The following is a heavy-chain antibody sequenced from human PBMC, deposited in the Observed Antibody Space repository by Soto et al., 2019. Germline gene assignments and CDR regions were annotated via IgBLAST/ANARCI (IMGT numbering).Heavy chain of an antibody. CDR1: GFNFNTYF. J-gene: IGHJ4*02. CDR3: ARDDEHGSNCDLAY. D-gene: IGHD1-26*01. CDR2: IFPNGRDK. V-gene: IGHV3-30*13. Sequence: QVQLVQSGGGVVQPGRSLRLSCAASGFNFNTYFMHWVRQAPGKGLEWVAMIFPNGRDKEYADSVKGRFTIYRDNSNNRMYLQKDSLGHEDTDVYYCARDDEHGSNCDLAYGGQGALVTVSS.